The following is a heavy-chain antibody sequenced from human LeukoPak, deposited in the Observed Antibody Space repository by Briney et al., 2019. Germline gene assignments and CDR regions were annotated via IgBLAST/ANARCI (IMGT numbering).Heavy chain of an antibody. CDR3: VKEIYGDSTGGRFQH. CDR1: GFTFSSYA. CDR2: ISGSGGRT. Sequence: GGSLRLSCAASGFTFSSYAMSWVRQAPGKGLEWVSVISGSGGRTYYADSVKGRFTISRDNSKNTLYLQMNSLRAEDTAVYYCVKEIYGDSTGGRFQHWGQGTLVTVSS. J-gene: IGHJ1*01. D-gene: IGHD4-17*01. V-gene: IGHV3-23*01.